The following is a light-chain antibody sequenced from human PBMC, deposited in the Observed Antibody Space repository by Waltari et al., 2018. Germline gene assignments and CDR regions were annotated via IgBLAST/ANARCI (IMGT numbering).Light chain of an antibody. CDR2: WAS. CDR1: QSVFYTEHNKNY. J-gene: IGKJ1*01. Sequence: DIVMTQSPDSLAVSLGQRATSNCKPTQSVFYTEHNKNYLVWYQQKPGQPPKLLISWASTRESGVPDRFIGSGSGTDFTLTISSLQAEDVAVYYCHQHHTTPWTFGQGTEVEI. V-gene: IGKV4-1*01. CDR3: HQHHTTPWT.